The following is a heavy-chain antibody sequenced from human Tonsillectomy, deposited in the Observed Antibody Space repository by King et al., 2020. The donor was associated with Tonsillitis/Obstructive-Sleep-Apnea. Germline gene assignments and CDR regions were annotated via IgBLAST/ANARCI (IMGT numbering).Heavy chain of an antibody. J-gene: IGHJ4*02. CDR1: GFTFSSYG. CDR2: IWYDGSNK. V-gene: IGHV3-33*01. D-gene: IGHD1-26*01. CDR3: ARGPSVGATQVDN. Sequence: VQLVESGGGVVQPGRSLRLSCEASGFTFSSYGMHWVRQAPGKGLEWVAVIWYDGSNKYYADSVKGRFTTTRDNSKNTLYLQMNSLRAEDTAVYYCARGPSVGATQVDNWGQGTLVTVSS.